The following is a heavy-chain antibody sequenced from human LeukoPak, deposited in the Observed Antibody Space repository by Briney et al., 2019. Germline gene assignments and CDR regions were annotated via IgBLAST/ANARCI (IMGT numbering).Heavy chain of an antibody. J-gene: IGHJ4*02. CDR3: ARFALNSYGSGSYYYFDN. CDR1: GGSIRNGDFF. D-gene: IGHD3-10*01. CDR2: LFYSGST. V-gene: IGHV4-30-4*01. Sequence: SETLSLTCTVSGGSIRNGDFFWSWIRRPPGKGLEWIGYLFYSGSTYVNPSLESRVTTSVDTSRNQFSLKLNSVTAADTALYYCARFALNSYGSGSYYYFDNWGQGTLVIVSS.